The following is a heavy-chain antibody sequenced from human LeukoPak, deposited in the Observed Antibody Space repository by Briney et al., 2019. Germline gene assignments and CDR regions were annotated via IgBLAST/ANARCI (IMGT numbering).Heavy chain of an antibody. CDR2: IYYSGST. Sequence: SETLSLTCTVSGGSISSYYWSWIRQPPGKGLKWIGYIYYSGSTNYNPSLKSRVTMSVDTSKNQFSLRLNSVTAADTAVYYCAREGTMVRGLAFDIWGQGTMVTVSS. CDR3: AREGTMVRGLAFDI. CDR1: GGSISSYY. D-gene: IGHD3-10*01. V-gene: IGHV4-59*01. J-gene: IGHJ3*02.